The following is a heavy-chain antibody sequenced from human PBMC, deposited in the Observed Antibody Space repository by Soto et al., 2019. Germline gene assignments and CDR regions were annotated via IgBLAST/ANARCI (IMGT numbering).Heavy chain of an antibody. CDR1: GGSFSSADYY. V-gene: IGHV4-30-4*01. D-gene: IGHD4-17*01. CDR2: IYYSGST. J-gene: IGHJ4*02. Sequence: SENLSLTCTVSGGSFSSADYYWTWIRQPPGKGLEWIGYIYYSGSTYYNPSLRSRVTISLDTSKNQFSLKLTSVTAADTAVYYCVSAHGASPQSHSWCQATLVTV. CDR3: VSAHGASPQSHS.